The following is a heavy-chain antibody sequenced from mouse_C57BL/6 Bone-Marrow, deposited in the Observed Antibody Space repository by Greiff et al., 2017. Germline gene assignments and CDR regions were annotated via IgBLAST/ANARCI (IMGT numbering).Heavy chain of an antibody. CDR3: ARSPYGSSHFDY. CDR1: GINIKDYY. V-gene: IGHV14-2*01. CDR2: LAPEDGET. Sequence: EVQLQQSGAELVKPGASVKLSCTASGINIKDYYMHWVKQRTEQGLEWIGRLAPEDGETKYAPKFQGTATITADTSSNTDYLQLSSLTSEDTAVYYCARSPYGSSHFDYWGQGTTLTVSS. D-gene: IGHD1-1*01. J-gene: IGHJ2*01.